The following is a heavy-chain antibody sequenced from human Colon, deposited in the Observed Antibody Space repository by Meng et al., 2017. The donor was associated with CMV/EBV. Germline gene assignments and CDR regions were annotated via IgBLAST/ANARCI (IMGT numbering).Heavy chain of an antibody. CDR2: IGSDGNNK. D-gene: IGHD3-16*01. CDR1: GFTFSSHG. CDR3: AKMSGGGSQSLYYYFYGMDV. V-gene: IGHV3-30*02. J-gene: IGHJ6*02. Sequence: GESLKISCAASGFTFSSHGMHWVRQAPGKGLEWVAYIGSDGNNKYYGDTVKGRFTISRDTSKNTLYLQMNSLTAGDTAVYYCAKMSGGGSQSLYYYFYGMDVWGQGTTVTVSS.